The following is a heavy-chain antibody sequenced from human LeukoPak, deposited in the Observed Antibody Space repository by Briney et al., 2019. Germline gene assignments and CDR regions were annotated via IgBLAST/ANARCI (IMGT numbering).Heavy chain of an antibody. CDR3: ARDHRGVRDYFDY. J-gene: IGHJ4*02. D-gene: IGHD3-10*01. CDR1: GFTFSSYG. Sequence: GGSLRLSCAASGFTFSSYGMHWVRQAPGKGLEWVAVIWYDGTNKYYADSVKGRFTISRDNSKNTLYLQMNSLRAEDTAVYYCARDHRGVRDYFDYWGQGTLVTVSS. V-gene: IGHV3-33*01. CDR2: IWYDGTNK.